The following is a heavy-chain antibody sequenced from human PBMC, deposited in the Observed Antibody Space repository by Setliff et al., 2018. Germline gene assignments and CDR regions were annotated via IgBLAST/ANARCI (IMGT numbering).Heavy chain of an antibody. CDR2: IHHSGST. CDR3: ARNPAHLAAAGTFDY. J-gene: IGHJ4*02. D-gene: IGHD6-13*01. V-gene: IGHV4-39*07. CDR1: GGSISSGSYY. Sequence: SETLSLTCTVSGGSISSGSYYWGWIRQPPGKGLEWIGSIHHSGSTYYNPSLKSRVTISVDTSKNQFSLKLSSVTAADTAVYYCARNPAHLAAAGTFDYWGQGTLVTVSS.